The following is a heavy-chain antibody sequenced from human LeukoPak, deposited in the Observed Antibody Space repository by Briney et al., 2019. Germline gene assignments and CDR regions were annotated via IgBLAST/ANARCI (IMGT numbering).Heavy chain of an antibody. J-gene: IGHJ4*02. CDR2: IYYSGST. V-gene: IGHV4-39*01. CDR3: ALRYFDRDY. Sequence: PSETLSLTCTVSGGSISSYYWVWIRQPPGKGLEWVGSIYYSGSTYYNPSLKSRVTISVDTSKNQFSLKLSSVTAADTAVYYCALRYFDRDYWGQGTLVTVSS. D-gene: IGHD3-9*01. CDR1: GGSISSYY.